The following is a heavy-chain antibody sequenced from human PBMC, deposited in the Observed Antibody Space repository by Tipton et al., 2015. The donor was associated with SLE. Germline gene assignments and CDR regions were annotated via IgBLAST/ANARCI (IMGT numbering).Heavy chain of an antibody. V-gene: IGHV3-7*01. CDR2: MNEGGSEI. D-gene: IGHD2/OR15-2a*01. CDR1: GFTFSRSW. CDR3: ARDNRGLFDY. Sequence: SLRLSCAASGFTFSRSWMTWVRQRPGKGLEWVVNMNEGGSEIYYVDSVKGRFTISRDSAKNSLYLQMNSLRAEDTAIYYCARDNRGLFDYWGQGTLVTVSS. J-gene: IGHJ4*02.